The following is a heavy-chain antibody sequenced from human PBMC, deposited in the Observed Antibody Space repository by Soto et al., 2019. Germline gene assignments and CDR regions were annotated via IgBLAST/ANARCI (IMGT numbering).Heavy chain of an antibody. CDR2: ISTSESYT. Sequence: PVDSMKISCKGSAYSSNSYWISYKRHITRKALRNTGRISTSESYTFYSPSFQGHVNISADKSISTAYLQWSSLKASDTAIYYCARHHYDVLTGYFNWFDPLGQGTLVTVPS. J-gene: IGHJ5*02. CDR1: AYSSNSYW. D-gene: IGHD3-9*01. V-gene: IGHV5-10-1*01. CDR3: ARHHYDVLTGYFNWFDP.